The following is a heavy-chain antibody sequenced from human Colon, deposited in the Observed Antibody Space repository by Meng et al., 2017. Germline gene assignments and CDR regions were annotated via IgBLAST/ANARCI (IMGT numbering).Heavy chain of an antibody. CDR3: ARTAMLDS. Sequence: QVQLVQSGAEMKKPGASVKVTCKASGYTFTSSDINWVRQATGRGLEWLGWMNPNNGNTGNAQKFQGRVSMTRDTSIGTAYMELSGLTSEDTAVYYCARTAMLDSWGQGTLVTVSS. J-gene: IGHJ5*01. V-gene: IGHV1-8*01. D-gene: IGHD2-2*01. CDR2: MNPNNGNT. CDR1: GYTFTSSD.